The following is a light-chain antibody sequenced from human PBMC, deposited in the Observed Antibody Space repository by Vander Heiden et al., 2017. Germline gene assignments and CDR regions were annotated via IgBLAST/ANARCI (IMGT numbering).Light chain of an antibody. V-gene: IGLV2-14*01. J-gene: IGLJ2*01. CDR3: SSYTGSSTLV. CDR2: EVS. Sequence: QSALTQPASVSGSPGQSITISCTGTNSDVGVYNYVSWYQQHPGKAPKLMIYEVSNRPSGASNRFSGSKSGNTASLTISGLQAEDEADYYCSSYTGSSTLVFGGGTKLTVL. CDR1: NSDVGVYNY.